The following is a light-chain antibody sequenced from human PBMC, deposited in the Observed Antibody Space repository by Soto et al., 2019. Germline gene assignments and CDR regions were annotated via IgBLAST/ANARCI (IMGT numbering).Light chain of an antibody. Sequence: DIVVTQSPATLSASPGERVTLSCRASQFVSSRLAWYQQRPGQVPRLRIYDTSTRAPGISARLRGSGSGTEFTLTIRSLQSEDFAVYYCHEYIQWPPGMFGPGTTVHIK. CDR1: QFVSSR. CDR2: DTS. V-gene: IGKV3-15*01. J-gene: IGKJ1*01. CDR3: HEYIQWPPGM.